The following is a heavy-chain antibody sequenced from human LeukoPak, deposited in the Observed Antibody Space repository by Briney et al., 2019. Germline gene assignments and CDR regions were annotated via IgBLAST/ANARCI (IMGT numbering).Heavy chain of an antibody. Sequence: GGTLRLSCVASGFTFSSYGMSWVRQAPGKGLEWVSAISDSGGSTYYADSVKGRFTISRDNSKHTLYLQMNSLRAEDTAVYYCARDGRAAGIYFDYWGQGTLVAVSS. CDR2: ISDSGGST. CDR3: ARDGRAAGIYFDY. CDR1: GFTFSSYG. D-gene: IGHD6-13*01. J-gene: IGHJ4*02. V-gene: IGHV3-23*01.